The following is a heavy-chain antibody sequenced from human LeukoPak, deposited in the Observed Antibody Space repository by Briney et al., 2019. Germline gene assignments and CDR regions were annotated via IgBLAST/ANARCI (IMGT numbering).Heavy chain of an antibody. V-gene: IGHV1-18*01. D-gene: IGHD7-27*01. CDR2: ISAYNGNT. Sequence: ASVKVSCKASGYTFTSYGISWVRQAPGQGLEWMGWISAYNGNTNYAQKLQGRVTMTTDTSTSTAYMELRSLRSEDTAIYYCVRTPPNWGFDYWGQGTLVTVSS. CDR1: GYTFTSYG. J-gene: IGHJ4*02. CDR3: VRTPPNWGFDY.